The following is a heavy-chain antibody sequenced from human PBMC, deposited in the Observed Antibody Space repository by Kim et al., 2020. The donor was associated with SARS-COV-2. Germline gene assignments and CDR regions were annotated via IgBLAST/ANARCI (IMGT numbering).Heavy chain of an antibody. CDR1: GGSISSGYYC. J-gene: IGHJ4*01. CDR2: TYYSGST. D-gene: IGHD2-2*01. V-gene: IGHV4-30-4*01. CDR3: AIFRHLVVSAPMYFDY. Sequence: SETLSLTCTVSGGSISSGYYCWSWIRQPPGKGLEWIGYTYYSGSTYYNPSLKSRVTISVNTTKNQFSLSLSSVTAADTAVYYCAIFRHLVVSAPMYFDY.